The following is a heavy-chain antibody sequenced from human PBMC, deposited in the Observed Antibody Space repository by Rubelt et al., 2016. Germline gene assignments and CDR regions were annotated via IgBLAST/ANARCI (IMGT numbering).Heavy chain of an antibody. D-gene: IGHD4-17*01. CDR1: GGSISSDY. V-gene: IGHV4-59*01. CDR3: AREEYGDPEDHFDGMDV. Sequence: QVQLQESGPGLVKPSETLSLTCTVSGGSISSDYWSWLRQPPGKGLEWIGSIYYSGTTYYNPSLKSRDTLSLNTSKNQFSRKVSSVTAADTAVYYGAREEYGDPEDHFDGMDVWGQGTTVTVSS. CDR2: IYYSGTT. J-gene: IGHJ6*02.